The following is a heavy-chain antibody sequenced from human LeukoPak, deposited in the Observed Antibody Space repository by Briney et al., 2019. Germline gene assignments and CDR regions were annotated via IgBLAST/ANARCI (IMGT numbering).Heavy chain of an antibody. D-gene: IGHD4-17*01. CDR3: ARQTVSNDYGDYAIDY. V-gene: IGHV4-31*03. J-gene: IGHJ4*02. CDR1: GGSISSGGYY. CDR2: IYYSGST. Sequence: SETLSLTCTVSGGSISSGGYYWSWIRQHPGKGLEWIGYIYYSGSTYYNPSLKSRVTISLDTSEHQSSLNLSSVTTADTALYYCARQTVSNDYGDYAIDYWGQGTLVTVSS.